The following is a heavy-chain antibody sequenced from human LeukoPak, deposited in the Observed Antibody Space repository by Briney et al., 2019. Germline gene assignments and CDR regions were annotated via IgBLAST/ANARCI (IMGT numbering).Heavy chain of an antibody. Sequence: GGSLRLSCAASGFTFDAYAMHWVRQAPGKGLEWVSGISWNGGGMGYAVSVKGRFTISRDNSKNMLYLQMNSLSAEDTAVYYCARGPGYSSGWYVLSVDYWGQGTLVTVSS. CDR1: GFTFDAYA. CDR3: ARGPGYSSGWYVLSVDY. D-gene: IGHD6-19*01. J-gene: IGHJ4*02. V-gene: IGHV3-9*01. CDR2: ISWNGGGM.